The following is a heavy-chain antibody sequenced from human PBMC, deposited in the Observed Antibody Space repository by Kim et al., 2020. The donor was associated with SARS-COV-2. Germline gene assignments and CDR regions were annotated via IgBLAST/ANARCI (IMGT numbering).Heavy chain of an antibody. CDR2: IYYSGST. Sequence: SETLSLTCTVSGGSISSSSYYWGWIRQPPGKGLEWIGSIYYSGSTYYNPSLKSRVTISVDTSKNQFSLKLSSVTAADTAVYYCARLLRAMYYGSGSYYTIDYWGQGTLVTVSS. D-gene: IGHD3-10*01. V-gene: IGHV4-39*01. CDR1: GGSISSSSYY. J-gene: IGHJ4*02. CDR3: ARLLRAMYYGSGSYYTIDY.